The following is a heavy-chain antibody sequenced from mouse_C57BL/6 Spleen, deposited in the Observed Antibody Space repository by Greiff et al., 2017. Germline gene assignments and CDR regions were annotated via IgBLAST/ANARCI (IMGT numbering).Heavy chain of an antibody. CDR2: IAPENGDT. J-gene: IGHJ3*01. V-gene: IGHV14-4*01. Sequence: EVQLQQSGAELVRPGASVKLSCTASGFNIKDDYMHWVKQRPEQGLEWIGWIAPENGDTEYASKFQGKATITADTSSNTAYLQLSSLTSEDTAVYYCTTYDYYGSSEAWFAYWGQGTLVTVSA. CDR1: GFNIKDDY. CDR3: TTYDYYGSSEAWFAY. D-gene: IGHD1-1*01.